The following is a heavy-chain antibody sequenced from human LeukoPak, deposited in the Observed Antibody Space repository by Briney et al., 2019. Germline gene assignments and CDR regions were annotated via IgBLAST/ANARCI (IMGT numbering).Heavy chain of an antibody. D-gene: IGHD1-26*01. Sequence: PGRSLRLSCAASGFTFSSYAMHWVRQAPGKGLEWVAFIRYDGSNKYYADSVKGRFTISRDNSKNTLYLQMNSLRAEDTAVYYCAKDRGSQSLDYWGQGTLVTVSS. CDR1: GFTFSSYA. CDR2: IRYDGSNK. CDR3: AKDRGSQSLDY. J-gene: IGHJ4*02. V-gene: IGHV3-30*02.